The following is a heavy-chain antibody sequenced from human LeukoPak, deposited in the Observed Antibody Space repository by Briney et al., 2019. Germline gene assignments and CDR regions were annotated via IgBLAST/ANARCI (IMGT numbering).Heavy chain of an antibody. Sequence: GGSLRLSCAASGFTFSSYAMHWVRQAPGKGLEWVAVISYDGSNKYYADSVKSRFTISRDNSKNTLYLQMNSLRAEDTAVYYCAREWLRLGYWGQGTLVTVSS. CDR3: AREWLRLGY. CDR1: GFTFSSYA. J-gene: IGHJ4*02. D-gene: IGHD5-12*01. CDR2: ISYDGSNK. V-gene: IGHV3-30-3*01.